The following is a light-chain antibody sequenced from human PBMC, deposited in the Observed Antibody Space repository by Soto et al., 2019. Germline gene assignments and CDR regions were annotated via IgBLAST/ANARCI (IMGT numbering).Light chain of an antibody. V-gene: IGLV2-11*01. CDR1: SSDVGGYNY. Sequence: ALTQPRSVSGSPGQSVTISCTGTSSDVGGYNYVSWYQQHPGKAPKLMIYDVSKRPSGVPDRFSGSKSGNTASLTISGLQAEDEADYYCCSYAGSYTFFGTGTKLTVL. CDR2: DVS. CDR3: CSYAGSYTF. J-gene: IGLJ1*01.